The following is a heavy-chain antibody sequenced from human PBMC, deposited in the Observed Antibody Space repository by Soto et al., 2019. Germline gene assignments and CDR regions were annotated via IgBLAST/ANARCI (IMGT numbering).Heavy chain of an antibody. D-gene: IGHD3-10*01. J-gene: IGHJ4*02. Sequence: SETLSLTCTVSGGSISGSPYYWGWIRQPPGKGLEYIGSIYYSGRTYYNPSLKSRVTVSVDTSKNQFSLKLSFVSAADTAVFYCVRHGSGSYLPIDYWGQGTLVTVSS. CDR1: GGSISGSPYY. CDR3: VRHGSGSYLPIDY. V-gene: IGHV4-39*01. CDR2: IYYSGRT.